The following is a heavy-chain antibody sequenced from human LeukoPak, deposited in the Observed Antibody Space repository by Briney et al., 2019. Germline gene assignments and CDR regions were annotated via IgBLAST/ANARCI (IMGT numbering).Heavy chain of an antibody. CDR1: GFTFSSYG. CDR2: ISYDGSNK. J-gene: IGHJ4*02. V-gene: IGHV3-30*18. CDR3: AKRGVGYSSGWLDLDY. D-gene: IGHD6-19*01. Sequence: PGRSLRLSCAASGFTFSSYGMHWVRQAPGKGLEWVAVISYDGSNKYYADSVKGRFTISRDNSKTTLYLQMNSLRAEDTAVYYCAKRGVGYSSGWLDLDYWGQGTLVTVSS.